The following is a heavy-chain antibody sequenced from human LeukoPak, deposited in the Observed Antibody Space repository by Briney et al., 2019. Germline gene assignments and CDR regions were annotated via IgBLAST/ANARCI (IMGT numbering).Heavy chain of an antibody. J-gene: IGHJ4*02. Sequence: ASVKVSCKASGYTLTSYGISWVRQAPGQGLEWMGWISAYNGNTNYAQKLQGRVTMTTDTSTSTAYMELRSLRSDDTAVYYCARDGWFDARKDSGYDSGYFDYWGQGTLVTVSS. CDR3: ARDGWFDARKDSGYDSGYFDY. D-gene: IGHD5-12*01. CDR2: ISAYNGNT. CDR1: GYTLTSYG. V-gene: IGHV1-18*01.